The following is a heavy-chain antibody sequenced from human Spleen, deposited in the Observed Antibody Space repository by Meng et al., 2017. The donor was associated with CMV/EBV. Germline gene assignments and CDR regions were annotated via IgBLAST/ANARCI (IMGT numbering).Heavy chain of an antibody. CDR3: AKDRDPLLLWFGESIDY. Sequence: GESLKISCAASGFTVSSNYMSWVRQAPGKGLEWVSAISGSGGSTYYADSVKGRFTISRDNSKNTLYLQMNSLRAEDTAVYYCAKDRDPLLLWFGESIDYWGQGTLVTVSS. CDR1: GFTVSSNY. D-gene: IGHD3-10*01. CDR2: ISGSGGST. V-gene: IGHV3-23*01. J-gene: IGHJ4*02.